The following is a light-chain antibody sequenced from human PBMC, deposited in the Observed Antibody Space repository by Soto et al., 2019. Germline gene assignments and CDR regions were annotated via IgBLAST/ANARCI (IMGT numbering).Light chain of an antibody. J-gene: IGKJ1*01. Sequence: DIPMTQSPSSLSASVGDRVTITCRASQSISSYLNWYQQKPGKAPNLLIFDASTLESGVPSRFSGSGSGTTFTLTISSLQSDDFATYYCLQYNGYYRTFGQGTKVEIK. CDR2: DAS. CDR1: QSISSY. CDR3: LQYNGYYRT. V-gene: IGKV1-5*01.